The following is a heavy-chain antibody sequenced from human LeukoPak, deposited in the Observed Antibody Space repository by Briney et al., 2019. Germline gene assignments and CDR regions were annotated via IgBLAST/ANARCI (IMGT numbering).Heavy chain of an antibody. J-gene: IGHJ4*02. CDR1: GYTFTGYY. CDR2: INPNSGGT. D-gene: IGHD4-11*01. Sequence: ASVKVSCKASGYTFTGYYMHWVRQAPGQGLEWMGWINPNSGGTNYAQKFQGGVTMTRDTSISTAYMELSRLRSDDTAVYYCARDKRETTVTTFDYWGQGTLVTVSS. V-gene: IGHV1-2*02. CDR3: ARDKRETTVTTFDY.